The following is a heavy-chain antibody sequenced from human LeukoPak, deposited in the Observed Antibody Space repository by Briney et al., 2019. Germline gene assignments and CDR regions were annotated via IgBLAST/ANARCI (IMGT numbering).Heavy chain of an antibody. V-gene: IGHV3-23*01. CDR2: ISGSGGST. CDR3: AQQTYYYDSSGYFSDY. J-gene: IGHJ4*02. CDR1: GFTFSSYA. D-gene: IGHD3-22*01. Sequence: GGSLRLSCAAYGFTFSSYAMSWVRQAPGEGLEWVSAISGSGGSTYYADSVKGRFTISRDNSKNTLYLQMNSLRAEDTAVYYCAQQTYYYDSSGYFSDYWGQGTLVTVSS.